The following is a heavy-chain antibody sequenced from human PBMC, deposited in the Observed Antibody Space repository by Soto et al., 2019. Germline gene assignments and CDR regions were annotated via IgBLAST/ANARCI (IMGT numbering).Heavy chain of an antibody. Sequence: SETLSLTCTVSGASLNSDYWSWIRQSPGKGLEWIGYIYHMGGTDYNPSLKSRVTISIDKSKNQFSLNLRSVTAADTAVYFCARFTYNSGFNLFDTLCQGTHVTISS. V-gene: IGHV4-59*03. CDR2: IYHMGGT. CDR3: ARFTYNSGFNLFDT. D-gene: IGHD5-12*01. J-gene: IGHJ5*02. CDR1: GASLNSDY.